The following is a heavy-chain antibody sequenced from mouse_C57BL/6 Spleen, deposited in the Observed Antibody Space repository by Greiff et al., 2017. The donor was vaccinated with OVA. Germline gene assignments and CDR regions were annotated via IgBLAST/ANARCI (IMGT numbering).Heavy chain of an antibody. CDR3: ARNYDYDYYYAMDY. D-gene: IGHD2-4*01. CDR1: GYSFTGYY. V-gene: IGHV1-42*01. CDR2: INPSTGGT. J-gene: IGHJ4*01. Sequence: VQLQQSGPELVKPGASVKISCKASGYSFTGYYMNWVKQSPEKSLEWIGEINPSTGGTTYNQKFKATATLTVDKSSSTAYMQLKSLTSEDSAVYYCARNYDYDYYYAMDYWGQGTSVTVSS.